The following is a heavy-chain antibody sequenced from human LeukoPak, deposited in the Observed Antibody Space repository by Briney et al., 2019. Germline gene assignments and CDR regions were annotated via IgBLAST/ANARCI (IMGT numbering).Heavy chain of an antibody. V-gene: IGHV1-18*01. D-gene: IGHD3-22*01. CDR1: GYTFISYG. CDR3: ARDVRSGYWWDY. Sequence: ASVKVSCKASGYTFISYGISWVRQAPGQGLEWMGWISAYNGNTNYAQKLQGRVTMTTDTSTSTAYMELRSLRSDDTAVYYCARDVRSGYWWDYWGQGTLVTVSS. CDR2: ISAYNGNT. J-gene: IGHJ4*02.